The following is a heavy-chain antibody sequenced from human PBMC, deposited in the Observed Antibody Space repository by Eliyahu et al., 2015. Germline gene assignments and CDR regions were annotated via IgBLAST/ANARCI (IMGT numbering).Heavy chain of an antibody. Sequence: HAPXKGLESASTVSGSGATTYYAXSVKGRFTISRDNSKNALYLQMNSLRAEDTAVYYCAKLGPKGYFYDSSGFXYFDYWGQGTLVTVSS. V-gene: IGHV3-23*01. CDR3: AKLGPKGYFYDSSGFXYFDY. CDR2: VSGSGATT. J-gene: IGHJ4*02. D-gene: IGHD3-22*01.